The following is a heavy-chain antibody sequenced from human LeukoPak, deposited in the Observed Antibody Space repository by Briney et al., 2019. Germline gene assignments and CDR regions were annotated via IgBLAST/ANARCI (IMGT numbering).Heavy chain of an antibody. CDR1: GYTFTTYW. Sequence: GESLKISCKVCGYTFTTYWIGWVRQMPGKGLEWMGIIYPADSDTRYSPSFQGQVTISVDKSISTAYLQWSSLKASDTAIYYCAGRGTGTTLAFNYWGQGTLVTVSS. D-gene: IGHD1-1*01. J-gene: IGHJ4*02. V-gene: IGHV5-51*01. CDR3: AGRGTGTTLAFNY. CDR2: IYPADSDT.